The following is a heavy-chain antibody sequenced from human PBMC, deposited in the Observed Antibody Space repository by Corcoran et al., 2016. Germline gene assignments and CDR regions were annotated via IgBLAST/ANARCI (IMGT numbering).Heavy chain of an antibody. CDR3: ARGRGTSANWFDP. CDR2: IYNSGST. D-gene: IGHD5-12*01. Sequence: QQQESGPGLVKPSETLSLTCTVSGGSISSYYWSWIRQPPGRGLEWIGYIYNSGSTNYNPSLKSRVTISVDTSKKKFSLKLTSVTAADTAMYYCARGRGTSANWFDPWGQGTLVTVSS. V-gene: IGHV4-59*01. J-gene: IGHJ5*02. CDR1: GGSISSYY.